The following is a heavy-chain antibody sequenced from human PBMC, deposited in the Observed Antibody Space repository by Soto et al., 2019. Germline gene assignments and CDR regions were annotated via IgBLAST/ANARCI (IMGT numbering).Heavy chain of an antibody. J-gene: IGHJ4*02. V-gene: IGHV4-34*01. D-gene: IGHD2-15*01. CDR2: INHSGSS. CDR3: ARAISLIVEVHRDAPDKYYFDS. CDR1: GGSFSGYY. Sequence: PAETLSLTCAVYGGSFSGYYWSWIRQSPGKGLEWIGEINHSGSSISNRSLKSRVTISVDTSKNQSSLKLRSVTAADTAAYYCARAISLIVEVHRDAPDKYYFDSWSQGTLVTVSS.